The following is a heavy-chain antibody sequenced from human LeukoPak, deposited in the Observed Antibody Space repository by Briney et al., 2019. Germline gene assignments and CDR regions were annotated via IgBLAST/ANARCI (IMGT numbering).Heavy chain of an antibody. CDR3: ARIPGGYYYAMDV. Sequence: PGGSLRLSCAASGFTFSSYAMNWVRQAPGKRLEWVSYISSRSSNIYYVDSVKGRFTISRDNAKNSLYLQMNSLRDEDTAVYYCARIPGGYYYAMDVWGQGTTVTVSS. CDR2: ISSRSSNI. CDR1: GFTFSSYA. D-gene: IGHD3-16*01. V-gene: IGHV3-48*02. J-gene: IGHJ6*02.